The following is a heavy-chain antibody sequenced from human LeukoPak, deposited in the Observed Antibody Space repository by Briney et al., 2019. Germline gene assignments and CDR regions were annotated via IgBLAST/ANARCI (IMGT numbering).Heavy chain of an antibody. J-gene: IGHJ4*02. D-gene: IGHD3-9*01. CDR3: VREWVATGRAHFDY. CDR2: IKKDGSDK. V-gene: IGHV3-7*03. Sequence: PGGSLRLSCAASGFTFRDYWMSWVRQAPGKGLEWVANIKKDGSDKFYMDSVKGRFTISRDNAKNSLFLQMNSLRAEDTALYYCVREWVATGRAHFDYWGQGTLVTVSS. CDR1: GFTFRDYW.